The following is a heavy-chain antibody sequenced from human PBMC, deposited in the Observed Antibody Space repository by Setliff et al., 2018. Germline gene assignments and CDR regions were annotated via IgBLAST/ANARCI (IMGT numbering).Heavy chain of an antibody. Sequence: LRLSCAASGFAFDSYAMHWVRQAPGKGLEWLTFIRYDGSNGFYADSVKGRFTIFRDNSKNTLYLQMSSLRPDDTAMYYCARDQFRKSGGLYSWGQGTLVTVSS. CDR1: GFAFDSYA. CDR3: ARDQFRKSGGLYS. V-gene: IGHV3-30*02. D-gene: IGHD2-15*01. CDR2: IRYDGSNG. J-gene: IGHJ5*02.